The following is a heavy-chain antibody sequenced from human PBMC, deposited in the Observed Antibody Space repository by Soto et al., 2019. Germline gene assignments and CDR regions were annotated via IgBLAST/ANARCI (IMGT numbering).Heavy chain of an antibody. CDR2: IYYSGST. CDR1: GGSIRSXY. J-gene: IGHJ4*02. V-gene: IGHV4-59*01. D-gene: IGHD1-20*01. Sequence: TVFGGSIRSXYWSWLRQPPGKGLEWIGYIYYSGSTNYNPSLKSRVTISVDTSKNQFSLNLSSVTAADTAVYYCARVTITGGYFDYWGQGTLVTVSS. CDR3: ARVTITGGYFDY.